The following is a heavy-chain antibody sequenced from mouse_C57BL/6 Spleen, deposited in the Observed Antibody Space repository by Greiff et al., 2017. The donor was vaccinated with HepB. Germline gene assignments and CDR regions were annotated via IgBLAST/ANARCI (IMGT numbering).Heavy chain of an antibody. Sequence: QVQLQQSGAELVRPGSSVKLSCKASGYTFTSYWMHWVKQRPIQGLEWIGNIDPSDSETHYNQKFKDKATLTVDKSSSTAYMQLSSLTSEDSAVYYCASGSSYSFDYWGQGTTLTVSS. CDR2: IDPSDSET. J-gene: IGHJ2*01. CDR1: GYTFTSYW. V-gene: IGHV1-52*01. D-gene: IGHD1-1*01. CDR3: ASGSSYSFDY.